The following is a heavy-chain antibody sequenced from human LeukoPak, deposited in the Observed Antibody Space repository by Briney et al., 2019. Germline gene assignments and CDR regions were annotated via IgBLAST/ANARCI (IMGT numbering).Heavy chain of an antibody. Sequence: SETLSLTCTVSGGSISSYYWSWIRQPPGKGLEWIGYIYSSGSTNYNPSLKSRVTISVDTSKNQFSLKLSSVTAADTAVYYCARARNYYDSSGFYYEGDAFDIWGQGTMVTVSS. V-gene: IGHV4-59*01. CDR2: IYSSGST. D-gene: IGHD3-22*01. J-gene: IGHJ3*02. CDR3: ARARNYYDSSGFYYEGDAFDI. CDR1: GGSISSYY.